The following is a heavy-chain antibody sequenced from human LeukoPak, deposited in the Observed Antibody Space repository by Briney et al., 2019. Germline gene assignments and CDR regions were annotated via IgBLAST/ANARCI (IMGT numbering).Heavy chain of an antibody. CDR1: GGSISSYY. Sequence: SETLSLTCTVSGGSISSYYWSWIRHPPGKGLEWIGYIYYSGSTNYSPSLKSRVTISVDTSKNQFSLKLSSVTAADTAVYYCARVYGDYTDHYYYYYMAVWGKGTTVTISS. J-gene: IGHJ6*03. V-gene: IGHV4-59*01. CDR2: IYYSGST. CDR3: ARVYGDYTDHYYYYYMAV. D-gene: IGHD4-17*01.